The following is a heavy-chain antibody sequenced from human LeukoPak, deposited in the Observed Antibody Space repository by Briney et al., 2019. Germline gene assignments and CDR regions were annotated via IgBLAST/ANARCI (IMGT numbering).Heavy chain of an antibody. V-gene: IGHV5-51*01. J-gene: IGHJ4*02. CDR3: ARARYYDSSGRKPSGWYFDY. D-gene: IGHD3-22*01. Sequence: GESLKISCKGSGYSFTSYWIGWVRQMPGKGLEWMGIIYPGDSDTRYSPSFQGQVTISADKSISTAYLQWSSLKASDTAMYYCARARYYDSSGRKPSGWYFDYWGQGTLVTVSS. CDR2: IYPGDSDT. CDR1: GYSFTSYW.